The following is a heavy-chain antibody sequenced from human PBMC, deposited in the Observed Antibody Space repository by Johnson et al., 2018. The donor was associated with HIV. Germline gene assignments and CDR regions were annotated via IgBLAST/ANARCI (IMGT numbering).Heavy chain of an antibody. V-gene: IGHV3-30*03. J-gene: IGHJ3*02. CDR1: GFTFSSYG. Sequence: VQLVESGGGVVQPGTSLRLSCAASGFTFSSYGMHWVRQAPGKGLEWVAVISYDGSEKYYVDSVKGRFTISRDNAKNSLYLQMSSLRAEDTAIYYCARKGDAFDIWGQG. CDR2: ISYDGSEK. CDR3: ARKGDAFDI.